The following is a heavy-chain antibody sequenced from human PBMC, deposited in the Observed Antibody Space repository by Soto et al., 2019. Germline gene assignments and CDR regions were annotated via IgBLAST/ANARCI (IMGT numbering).Heavy chain of an antibody. Sequence: QVQLVQSGAEVKKPGASVTVSCKASGYNFTSYYIYWVRQAPGQGVEWMGIVNPSGGSTSYAQKFQGRVTMTRDTSTSTVYMEVSGLRSEDTAVYYCARDQEPSTLYYDYYYMDVWGKGTTVTVSS. J-gene: IGHJ6*03. CDR2: VNPSGGST. CDR1: GYNFTSYY. V-gene: IGHV1-46*03. CDR3: ARDQEPSTLYYDYYYMDV.